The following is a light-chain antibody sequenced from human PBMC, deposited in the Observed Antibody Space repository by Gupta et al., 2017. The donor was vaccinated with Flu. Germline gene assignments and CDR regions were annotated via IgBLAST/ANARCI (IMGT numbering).Light chain of an antibody. Sequence: VTTSLSPGDRATLSCTASQSINSNYIAWYQQQPGHAPRLLIYGVSRRATGIPDRFTGSGSGTDFTLTISRLEPEDFAVYYCQQYDGEPRTFGQGTKVEIK. CDR2: GVS. CDR1: QSINSNY. J-gene: IGKJ1*01. V-gene: IGKV3-20*01. CDR3: QQYDGEPRT.